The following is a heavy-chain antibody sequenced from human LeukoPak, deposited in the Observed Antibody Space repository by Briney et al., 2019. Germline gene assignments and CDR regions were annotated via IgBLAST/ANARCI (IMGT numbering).Heavy chain of an antibody. J-gene: IGHJ4*02. V-gene: IGHV1-69*05. CDR2: IIPIFGTA. Sequence: SVKVSCKASGGTFSSYAISWVRQAPGQGLEWMGGIIPIFGTANYAQKFQGRVTITTDESTSTAYMELSSLRSEDTAVYYCARVVGGRDFWSGYYYYFDYWGQGTLVTVSS. CDR1: GGTFSSYA. CDR3: ARVVGGRDFWSGYYYYFDY. D-gene: IGHD3-3*01.